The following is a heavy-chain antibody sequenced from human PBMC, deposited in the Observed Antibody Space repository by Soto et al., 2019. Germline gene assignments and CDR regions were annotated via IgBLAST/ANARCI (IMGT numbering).Heavy chain of an antibody. J-gene: IGHJ4*02. CDR3: ASLKGFFDY. Sequence: QVQLQESGPGLVRPSETLSLTCNVSGVSVSSITYYWAWIRQPPGKGLEYIGSISHSGNTYFNPSRESRVSIFVDTSKSQVSLRVRSVTAADTAIYYCASLKGFFDYWGPGTMVTVSS. CDR2: ISHSGNT. V-gene: IGHV4-39*01. CDR1: GVSVSSITYY.